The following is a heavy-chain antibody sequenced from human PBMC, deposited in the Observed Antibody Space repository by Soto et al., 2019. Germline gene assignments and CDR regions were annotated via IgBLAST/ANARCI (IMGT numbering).Heavy chain of an antibody. V-gene: IGHV4-4*07. J-gene: IGHJ5*01. D-gene: IGHD3-22*01. Sequence: PSETLSLTCTVSGGSVSSYYWNWIRQPAGKGLEWIGRIYTSGITNYNPSLKSRVTMSVDTSKNQFSLRLNSVTAADTAVYYCVRMGYGPTDTSGYHLFDSWGQGTLVTVSS. CDR1: GGSVSSYY. CDR3: VRMGYGPTDTSGYHLFDS. CDR2: IYTSGIT.